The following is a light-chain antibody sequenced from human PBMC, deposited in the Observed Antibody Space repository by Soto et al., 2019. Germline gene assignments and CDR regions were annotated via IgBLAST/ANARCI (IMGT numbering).Light chain of an antibody. CDR1: SSNIGAGYD. V-gene: IGLV1-40*01. J-gene: IGLJ1*01. CDR2: GNS. Sequence: QSVLTQPPSVSGAPGQRVTISCTGSSSNIGAGYDVHWYQQLPGTAPKPLIYGNSNRPSGVPDRFSGSKSGTSASLAISGLRSEDEADYYCAAWDDSLSGYVFGTGTKVTVL. CDR3: AAWDDSLSGYV.